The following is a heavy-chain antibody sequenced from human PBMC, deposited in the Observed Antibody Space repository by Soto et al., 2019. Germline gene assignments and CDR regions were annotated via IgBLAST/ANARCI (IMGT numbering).Heavy chain of an antibody. D-gene: IGHD2-15*01. CDR2: INPKSGNT. CDR1: GYTFTDYY. V-gene: IGHV1-2*02. Sequence: ASVKVSCKASGYTFTDYYIHRVRQAPGQGLEWMGWINPKSGNTKYEQKFQARVTMTRDTSISTAYMEVSRLTSDDTAVYYCAKDPQSSYNWFDPWGQGTLVTVSS. J-gene: IGHJ5*02. CDR3: AKDPQSSYNWFDP.